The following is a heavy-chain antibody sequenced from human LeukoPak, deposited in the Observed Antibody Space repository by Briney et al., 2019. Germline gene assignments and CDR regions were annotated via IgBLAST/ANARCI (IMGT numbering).Heavy chain of an antibody. V-gene: IGHV4-34*01. Sequence: ASETLSLTCAVYGGSFSGYYWSWIRQPPGKGLEWIGEINHSGSTNYNPSLKSRVTISVDTSKNQFSLKLSSVTAADTAVYYCAASGYSTRWYYYDFWGQGTLVTVSS. D-gene: IGHD2-8*01. CDR1: GGSFSGYY. CDR3: AASGYSTRWYYYDF. J-gene: IGHJ4*02. CDR2: INHSGST.